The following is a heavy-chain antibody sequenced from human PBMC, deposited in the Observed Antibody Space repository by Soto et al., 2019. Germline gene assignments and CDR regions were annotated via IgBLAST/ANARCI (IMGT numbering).Heavy chain of an antibody. CDR1: GFSFSDYY. CDR2: ISGSTSHT. V-gene: IGHV3-11*05. J-gene: IGHJ4*02. CDR3: ARGQYSSGWWYFDY. D-gene: IGHD6-13*01. Sequence: PGGSLRLSCAASGFSFSDYYMTWIRQAPGKGLEWVSYISGSTSHTNYADSVKGRFTVSRDNAKSSLYVQMNSLRAEDTAVYYCARGQYSSGWWYFDYWGRGTLVTVSS.